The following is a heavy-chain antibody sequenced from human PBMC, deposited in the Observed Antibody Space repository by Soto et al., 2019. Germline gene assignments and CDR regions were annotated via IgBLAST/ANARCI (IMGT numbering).Heavy chain of an antibody. J-gene: IGHJ4*02. D-gene: IGHD6-13*01. Sequence: QVQLVQSGAEVKKPGASVKVSCKASGYTFTSYGITWVRQAPGQGLEWMGWISAYNGNTNYAEKLQGRVTMTTDTSTSIAYMELRSXRSDDTAVYYCARDAPTIAAQDDYWGQGTLVTVSS. CDR3: ARDAPTIAAQDDY. CDR1: GYTFTSYG. CDR2: ISAYNGNT. V-gene: IGHV1-18*01.